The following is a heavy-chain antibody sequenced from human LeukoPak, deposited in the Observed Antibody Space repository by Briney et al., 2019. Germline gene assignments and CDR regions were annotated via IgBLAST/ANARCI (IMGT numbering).Heavy chain of an antibody. V-gene: IGHV3-48*03. J-gene: IGHJ5*02. CDR2: ISSSGSTI. CDR3: ARGPSIAARRWFDP. CDR1: GFTFSSYE. Sequence: TGGSLRLSCAASGFTFSSYEMNWVRQAPGKGLEWVSYISSSGSTIYYADSVKGRFTISRDNAKNSLYLQMNSLRAEDTAVYYCARGPSIAARRWFDPWGQGTLVTVSS. D-gene: IGHD6-6*01.